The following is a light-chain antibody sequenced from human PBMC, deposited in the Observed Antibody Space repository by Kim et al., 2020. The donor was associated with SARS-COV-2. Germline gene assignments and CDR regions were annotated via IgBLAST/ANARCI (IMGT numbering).Light chain of an antibody. CDR2: GAS. J-gene: IGKJ2*01. Sequence: SPGDRATLSCRASQRVTSNLAWYQQRPGQAPRLLIYGASIRATGIPDRFSGSGSGTEFTLTISSLQPEDFALYYCQQYNRWPPYIFGQGTKLEI. CDR3: QQYNRWPPYI. V-gene: IGKV3-15*01. CDR1: QRVTSN.